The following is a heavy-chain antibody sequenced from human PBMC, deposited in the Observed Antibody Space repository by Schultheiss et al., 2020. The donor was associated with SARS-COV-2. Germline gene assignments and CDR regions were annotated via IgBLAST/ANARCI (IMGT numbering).Heavy chain of an antibody. CDR1: GVSVSTYC. Sequence: SQTLSLTCTVSGVSVSTYCWNWIRRPPGTGLEWIGEINHSVSTNYNPSLKSRVTISVDTSKNQFSLKLTSLTAADTAIYYCARGNDFVYFFDSWGQGTLVTVSS. J-gene: IGHJ4*02. D-gene: IGHD3-3*01. CDR3: ARGNDFVYFFDS. V-gene: IGHV4-34*01. CDR2: INHSVST.